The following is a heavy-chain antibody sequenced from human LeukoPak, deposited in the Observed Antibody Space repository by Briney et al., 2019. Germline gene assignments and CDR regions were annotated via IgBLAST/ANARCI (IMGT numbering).Heavy chain of an antibody. D-gene: IGHD2-15*01. CDR2: IYYSGST. J-gene: IGHJ3*02. CDR3: GSDQRQIGAFDI. CDR1: GGSISSGDYY. V-gene: IGHV4-30-4*08. Sequence: PSETLSLTCTVSGGSISSGDYYWSWIRQPPGKGLEWIGYIYYSGSTYYNPSLKSRVTISVDTSKNQFPLKLSSVTAADTAVYYCGSDQRQIGAFDIWGQGTMVTVSS.